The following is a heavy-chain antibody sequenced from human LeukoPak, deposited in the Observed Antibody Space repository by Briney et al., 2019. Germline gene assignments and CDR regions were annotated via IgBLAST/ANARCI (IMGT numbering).Heavy chain of an antibody. Sequence: GGSLRLSCAASGFTFSSYGMHWVRQAPGRGLEWVANIKQDGSEKYYVDSVKGRFTISRDNGKNSMYLQMNSLRAEDTAVYYCARWAGGHYDYWGQGTLVTVSS. CDR3: ARWAGGHYDY. D-gene: IGHD1-26*01. V-gene: IGHV3-7*01. CDR2: IKQDGSEK. J-gene: IGHJ4*02. CDR1: GFTFSSYG.